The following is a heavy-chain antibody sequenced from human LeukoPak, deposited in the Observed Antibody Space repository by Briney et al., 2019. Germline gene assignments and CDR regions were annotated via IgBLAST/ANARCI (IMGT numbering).Heavy chain of an antibody. CDR2: ISWNSGSI. CDR1: GFTFDDYA. D-gene: IGHD3-10*01. CDR3: AKDRGSGSYFFDY. Sequence: PGGSLRLSCAASGFTFDDYAMHWVRQAPGKGLEWVSGISWNSGSIGYADSVKGRFTISRGNAKNSLYLQMNSLRAEDTALYYCAKDRGSGSYFFDYWGQGTLVTVSS. J-gene: IGHJ4*02. V-gene: IGHV3-9*01.